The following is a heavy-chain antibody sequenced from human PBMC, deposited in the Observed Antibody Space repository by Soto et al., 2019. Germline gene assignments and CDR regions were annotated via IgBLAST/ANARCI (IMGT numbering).Heavy chain of an antibody. CDR3: VRVYGYIDY. CDR1: GYTFTNYD. CDR2: MNPKSGNT. D-gene: IGHD4-17*01. V-gene: IGHV1-8*01. J-gene: IGHJ4*01. Sequence: QVQLVQSVAEVKKPGASVKVSCKASGYTFTNYDINWVRQATGQGLEWMGWMNPKSGNTGYAQQFQGRVIMTRGTSISTAYMEVSSLRSEDTAVYYCVRVYGYIDYWGHGTLVFVSS.